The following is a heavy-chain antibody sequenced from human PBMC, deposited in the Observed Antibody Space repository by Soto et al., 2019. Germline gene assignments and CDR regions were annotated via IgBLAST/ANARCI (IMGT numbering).Heavy chain of an antibody. D-gene: IGHD3-3*01. CDR2: IYYSGST. J-gene: IGHJ6*02. Sequence: SETLSLTCTVSCGSISSYYWSWIRQPPGKGLEWIGYIYYSGSTNYNPSLKSRVTISVDTSKNQFSLKLSSVTAADTAVYYCARDLVTYYDFWSGYYDYYGMDVWGQGTTVTVSS. CDR1: CGSISSYY. CDR3: ARDLVTYYDFWSGYYDYYGMDV. V-gene: IGHV4-59*01.